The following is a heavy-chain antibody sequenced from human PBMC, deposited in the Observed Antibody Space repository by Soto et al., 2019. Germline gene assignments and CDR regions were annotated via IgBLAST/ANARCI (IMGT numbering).Heavy chain of an antibody. Sequence: QVQLQQWGAGLLKPSETLSLTCAVYGGSCSGYYWSWIRQPPGKGLEWIGEINHSGSTNYNPSLKSRVTISVDTSKNQFSLKLSSVTAADTAVFYCARVAFGGVIVPWGQGTLVTVSS. CDR3: ARVAFGGVIVP. D-gene: IGHD3-16*01. CDR2: INHSGST. CDR1: GGSCSGYY. J-gene: IGHJ5*02. V-gene: IGHV4-34*01.